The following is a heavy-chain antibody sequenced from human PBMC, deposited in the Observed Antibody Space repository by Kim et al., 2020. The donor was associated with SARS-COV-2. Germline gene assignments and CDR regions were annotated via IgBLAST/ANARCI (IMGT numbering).Heavy chain of an antibody. V-gene: IGHV3-11*06. D-gene: IGHD1-26*01. CDR3: ASGGGATGYFQH. CDR2: ISSSSSYT. CDR1: GFSFTDYY. J-gene: IGHJ1*01. Sequence: GGSLRLSCVASGFSFTDYYMSWIRQAPGKGLEWVSYISSSSSYTNYADSVKGRFTISRDNAKNSLYLQMNSLRVEDTAVHYCASGGGATGYFQHWGQGTLVTASS.